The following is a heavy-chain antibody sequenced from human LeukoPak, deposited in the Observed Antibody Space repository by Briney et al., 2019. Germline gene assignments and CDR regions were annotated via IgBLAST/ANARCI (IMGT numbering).Heavy chain of an antibody. CDR3: AREWGNSVLPLDY. Sequence: GGSLRLSCAASGFSFSSYWMHWVRQGPGIGLVWVARINGEGVTTNYADSAKGRFTISRDNAKNTLDLQMNSLRVEDTAVYYCAREWGNSVLPLDYWGQGTLVTVSP. V-gene: IGHV3-74*01. D-gene: IGHD3-16*01. J-gene: IGHJ4*02. CDR1: GFSFSSYW. CDR2: INGEGVTT.